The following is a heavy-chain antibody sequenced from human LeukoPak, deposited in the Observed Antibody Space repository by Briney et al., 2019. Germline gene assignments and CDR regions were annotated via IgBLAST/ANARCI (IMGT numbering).Heavy chain of an antibody. V-gene: IGHV3-23*01. CDR3: ARGDVRKMYAIR. CDR2: ISGSGGST. CDR1: GFTFSSYA. Sequence: GGSLRLSCAASGFTFSSYAMSWIRQAPGKGLEWVSDISGSGGSTYYADTVKARFTISRDNSKNTLYLQMNSLRAEDTAVYYCARGDVRKMYAIRWGQGTLVTVSS. J-gene: IGHJ4*02. D-gene: IGHD2-8*01.